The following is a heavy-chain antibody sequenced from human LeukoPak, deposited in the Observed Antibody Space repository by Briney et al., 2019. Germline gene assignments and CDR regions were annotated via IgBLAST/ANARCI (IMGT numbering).Heavy chain of an antibody. CDR2: IYYSGST. CDR3: ARPNVDAYDFWSGYPEGYFDY. J-gene: IGHJ4*02. D-gene: IGHD3-3*01. Sequence: SETLSLTCTVSGGSISSSSYYWGWIRQPPGKGLEWIGSIYYSGSTYYNPSLKSRVTISVDTSKNQFSLKLSSVTAADTAVYYCARPNVDAYDFWSGYPEGYFDYWGQGTLVTVSS. CDR1: GGSISSSSYY. V-gene: IGHV4-39*01.